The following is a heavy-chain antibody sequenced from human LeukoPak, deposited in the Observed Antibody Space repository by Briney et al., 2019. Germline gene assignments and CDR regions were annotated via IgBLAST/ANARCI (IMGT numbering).Heavy chain of an antibody. Sequence: ASVKVSCKASGYTFTSYGISWVRQAPGQALEWMGWISAYNGNSNYAQKLQGRVTMTTDTSTSTAYMELRSLRSDDTAVYYCARDRIAAAGPGHYYYYYGMDVWGQGTTVTVSS. D-gene: IGHD6-13*01. V-gene: IGHV1-18*01. CDR1: GYTFTSYG. CDR2: ISAYNGNS. J-gene: IGHJ6*02. CDR3: ARDRIAAAGPGHYYYYYGMDV.